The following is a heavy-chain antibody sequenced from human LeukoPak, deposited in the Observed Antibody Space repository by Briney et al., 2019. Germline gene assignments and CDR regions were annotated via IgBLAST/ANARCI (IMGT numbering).Heavy chain of an antibody. D-gene: IGHD4-17*01. CDR1: GGSFSGYY. CDR2: INYSGTT. Sequence: KPSETLSLTCAVYGGSFSGYYWSWVRQPPGKGREWIGEINYSGTTNYNPSLKSRVTISIDTSKNEFSLKLSAVTAADTAVYSCARHLYGDYGAFDIWGQGTKVTVSS. CDR3: ARHLYGDYGAFDI. V-gene: IGHV4-34*01. J-gene: IGHJ3*02.